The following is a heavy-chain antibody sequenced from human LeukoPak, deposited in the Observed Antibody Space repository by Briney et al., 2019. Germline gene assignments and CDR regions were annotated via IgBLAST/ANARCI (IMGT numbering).Heavy chain of an antibody. CDR2: ISCSGGST. J-gene: IGHJ5*02. CDR3: AKDHQDYGERSMDGWFDP. CDR1: GFTFSSYA. Sequence: AGSLRLSCAASGFTFSSYAMSWVRQAPGKGLEWVSAISCSGGSTYYADSVKGRFTISRDNSKNTLYLQMNSLRAEDTAVYYCAKDHQDYGERSMDGWFDPWGEGTLVTVS. V-gene: IGHV3-23*01. D-gene: IGHD4-17*01.